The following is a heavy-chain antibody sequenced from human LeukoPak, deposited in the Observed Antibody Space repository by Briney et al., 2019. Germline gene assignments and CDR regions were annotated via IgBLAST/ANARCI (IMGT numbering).Heavy chain of an antibody. CDR1: GFTFSSYA. Sequence: GGSLRLSCAASGFTFSSYAMSWVRQAPGKGLEWVSAISGSGGSTYYADSVKGRFTISRDNSKNTLYLQMNSLRAEDTAVYYCAKSPSDYDFWSGLYFDYWGQGTLVTVFS. CDR2: ISGSGGST. J-gene: IGHJ4*02. CDR3: AKSPSDYDFWSGLYFDY. V-gene: IGHV3-23*01. D-gene: IGHD3-3*01.